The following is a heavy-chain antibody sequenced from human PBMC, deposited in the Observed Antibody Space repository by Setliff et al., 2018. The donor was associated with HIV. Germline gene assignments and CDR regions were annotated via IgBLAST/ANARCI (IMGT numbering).Heavy chain of an antibody. V-gene: IGHV3-74*01. D-gene: IGHD6-19*01. CDR1: GFTFSNHW. J-gene: IGHJ4*02. CDR3: TRESIAIAVADNNFDY. Sequence: PGGSLRLSCEASGFTFSNHWMHWVRRVPGKGLLWVSRINSDGSARGYADSVKGRFTISRDNAKNTLYLQMNSLRAEDTAVYYCTRESIAIAVADNNFDYWGQGTLVTVSS. CDR2: INSDGSAR.